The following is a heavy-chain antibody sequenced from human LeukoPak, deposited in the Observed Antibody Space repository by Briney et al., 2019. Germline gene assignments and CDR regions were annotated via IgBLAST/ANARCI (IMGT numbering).Heavy chain of an antibody. CDR2: IYYSGST. J-gene: IGHJ5*02. V-gene: IGHV4-31*03. CDR3: ARHGWSGSYSNWFDP. Sequence: PSETLSLTCTVSGGSISSGGYYWSWIRQHPGKGLEWIGYIYYSGSTYYNPSLKSRVTISVDTSKNQFSLKLSSVTAADTAVYYCARHGWSGSYSNWFDPWGQGTLVTVSS. CDR1: GGSISSGGYY. D-gene: IGHD1-26*01.